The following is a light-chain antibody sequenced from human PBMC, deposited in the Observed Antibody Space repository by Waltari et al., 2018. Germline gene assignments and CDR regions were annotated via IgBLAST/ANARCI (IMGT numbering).Light chain of an antibody. CDR2: KDN. CDR3: YSAADNNQGV. J-gene: IGLJ3*02. V-gene: IGLV3-27*01. Sequence: SYELTQPPSVSVSPGQTARITCSGDALAKKYGRWFQQKPGQAPVLVISKDNERHSGNPERFSGSSSGSTVTLTISGAQVEDEADYYCYSAADNNQGVFGGGTKLTVL. CDR1: ALAKKY.